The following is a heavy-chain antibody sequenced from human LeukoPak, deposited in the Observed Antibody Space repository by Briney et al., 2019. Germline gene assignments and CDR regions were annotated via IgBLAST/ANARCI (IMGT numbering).Heavy chain of an antibody. CDR2: IYTSGST. V-gene: IGHV4-4*09. CDR1: GGSISSYY. D-gene: IGHD3-3*01. J-gene: IGHJ5*02. Sequence: SETLSLTCTVSGGSISSYYWSWIRQPPGKGLEWIGYIYTSGSTNYNPSLKSRVTISVDTSKNQFSLKLSSVTAADTAAYYCARHVGGRTAFSDDFWSGYYTEWFDPWAREPWSPSPQ. CDR3: ARHVGGRTAFSDDFWSGYYTEWFDP.